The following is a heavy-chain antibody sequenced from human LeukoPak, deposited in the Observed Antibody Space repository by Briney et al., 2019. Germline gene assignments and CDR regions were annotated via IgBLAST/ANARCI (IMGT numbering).Heavy chain of an antibody. CDR3: ARANSYDSSGHYYEFGY. J-gene: IGHJ4*02. D-gene: IGHD3-22*01. CDR1: GGSISSNSYY. Sequence: SETLSLTCAVSGGSISSNSYYWGWIRQPPGKGLEWIGSIYTSGITNYNPSLKSRVTMSVDTSKNQFSLKLTSVTAADTAVYYCARANSYDSSGHYYEFGYWGQGTLVTVSS. CDR2: IYTSGIT. V-gene: IGHV4-39*07.